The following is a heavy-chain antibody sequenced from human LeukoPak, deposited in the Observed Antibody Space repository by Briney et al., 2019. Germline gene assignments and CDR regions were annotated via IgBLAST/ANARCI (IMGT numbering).Heavy chain of an antibody. Sequence: SGTLSLTCAVSGGSISSSNWWSWVRQPPGKGLEWIGEIYHSGSTNYNPSLKSRVTISVDKSKNLFSLKLSSVTAADTAVYYCARVGSSSWYGLFDYWGQGTLVTVSS. D-gene: IGHD6-13*01. J-gene: IGHJ4*02. CDR3: ARVGSSSWYGLFDY. V-gene: IGHV4-4*02. CDR1: GGSISSSNW. CDR2: IYHSGST.